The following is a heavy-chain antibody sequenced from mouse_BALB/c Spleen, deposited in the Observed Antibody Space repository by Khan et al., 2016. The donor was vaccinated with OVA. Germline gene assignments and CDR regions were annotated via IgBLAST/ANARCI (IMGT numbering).Heavy chain of an antibody. CDR3: ARDSNLDY. CDR2: ISSGSSTI. V-gene: IGHV5-17*02. J-gene: IGHJ2*01. Sequence: LVQSGGSRKLSCAASGFTFSRFGMHWVRQAPEKGLEWVAYISSGSSTIYYGDTVKGRFTISRDNPKNTLFLQMTSLRSEDTAMYYCARDSNLDYWGQGTTLTVSS. CDR1: GFTFSRFG.